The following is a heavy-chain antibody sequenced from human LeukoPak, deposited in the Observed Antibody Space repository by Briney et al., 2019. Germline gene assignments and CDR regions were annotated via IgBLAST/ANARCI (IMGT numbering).Heavy chain of an antibody. Sequence: SETLSLTCTVSGASINDYYWSWIRQPPGEGLEWVGYFYSRGNTKYNPSLKSRVTISIDPAKNQFSLKLSSVTPADTAVYYCAGEGGNWFDPWGQGTLVTVSS. CDR2: FYSRGNT. CDR1: GASINDYY. V-gene: IGHV4-59*01. CDR3: AGEGGNWFDP. D-gene: IGHD1-26*01. J-gene: IGHJ5*02.